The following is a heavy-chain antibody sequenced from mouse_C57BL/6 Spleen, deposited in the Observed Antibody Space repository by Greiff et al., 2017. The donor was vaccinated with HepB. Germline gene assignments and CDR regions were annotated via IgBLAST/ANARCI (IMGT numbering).Heavy chain of an antibody. J-gene: IGHJ2*01. Sequence: VKLMESGAELVKPGASVKLSCKASGYTFTEYTIHWVKQRSGQGLEWIGWFYPGSGSIKYNEKFKDKATLTADKSSSTVYMELSRLTSEDSAVYFCARHGRTHYYGSSYGFDYWGQGTTLTVSS. CDR3: ARHGRTHYYGSSYGFDY. D-gene: IGHD1-1*01. CDR2: FYPGSGSI. V-gene: IGHV1-62-2*01. CDR1: GYTFTEYT.